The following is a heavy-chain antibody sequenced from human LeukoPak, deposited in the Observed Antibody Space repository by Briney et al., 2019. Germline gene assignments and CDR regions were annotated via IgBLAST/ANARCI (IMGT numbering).Heavy chain of an antibody. V-gene: IGHV4-59*01. CDR3: AREVVSGGNCFFDY. CDR1: GDSISGNY. D-gene: IGHD2-15*01. Sequence: SETLSLTCTVSGDSISGNYWTWIRQPPGKGLEWIGYIYYSGSTNYNASLKSRVTISVDTSKNQFSLKLSSVTAADTAVYYCAREVVSGGNCFFDYWGQGTLVTVSS. CDR2: IYYSGST. J-gene: IGHJ4*02.